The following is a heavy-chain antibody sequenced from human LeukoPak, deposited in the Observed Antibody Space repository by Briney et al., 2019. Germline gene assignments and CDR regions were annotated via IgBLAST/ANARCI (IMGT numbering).Heavy chain of an antibody. V-gene: IGHV1-2*02. CDR1: GYTFTGYY. J-gene: IGHJ5*02. D-gene: IGHD4-11*01. CDR3: ARVDDYSNLFDP. CDR2: INPNSCGT. Sequence: GASVKVSCKASGYTFTGYYMHWVRQAPGQGLEWMEWINPNSCGTNYAQKFQGRVTMTRDTAISPAYLEAGSLNCDDTAVYYCARVDDYSNLFDPWGQGNLVNVSS.